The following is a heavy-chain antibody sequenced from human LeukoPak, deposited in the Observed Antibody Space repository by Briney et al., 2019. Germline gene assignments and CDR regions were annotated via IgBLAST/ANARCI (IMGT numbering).Heavy chain of an antibody. D-gene: IGHD1-26*01. CDR1: GFAVSSNH. CDR3: ARDSTYYYFDY. V-gene: IGHV3-53*01. Sequence: GGSLRLSCAASGFAVSSNHMNWVRQAPGKGLEWVSIIYTAGTTYHYADSVKGRFTISRDTSTNTVYLQMSSLTDEDTAIYYCARDSTYYYFDYWGQGTLVSVSS. J-gene: IGHJ4*02. CDR2: IYTAGTT.